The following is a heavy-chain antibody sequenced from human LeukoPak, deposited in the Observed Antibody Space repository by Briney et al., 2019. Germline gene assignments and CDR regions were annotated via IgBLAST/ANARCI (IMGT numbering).Heavy chain of an antibody. J-gene: IGHJ6*03. V-gene: IGHV1-3*01. Sequence: ASVKVSCKASGYTFTSYAMHWVRQAPGQRLEWMGWINAGNGNTKYSQKFQGRVTITRDTSASTAYMELSSLRSEDTAVYYCARGRAPTIFGVVIIKGPYYYYMDVWGKGTTVTVSS. CDR3: ARGRAPTIFGVVIIKGPYYYYMDV. CDR2: INAGNGNT. CDR1: GYTFTSYA. D-gene: IGHD3-3*01.